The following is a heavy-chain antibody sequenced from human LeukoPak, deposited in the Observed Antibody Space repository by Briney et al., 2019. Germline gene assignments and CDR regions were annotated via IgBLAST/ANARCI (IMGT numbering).Heavy chain of an antibody. CDR1: GYTFTGYY. V-gene: IGHV1-2*02. Sequence: VASVTVSCRASGYTFTGYYMHWVRQAPGQGVEWMGWINPNSGDTNYAQKFQGRVTMTRDTSISTAYMKLTWLRSDDTAVYFCARPRNPGIAVAAPYWGQGTLVTVSS. CDR3: ARPRNPGIAVAAPY. J-gene: IGHJ4*02. CDR2: INPNSGDT. D-gene: IGHD6-19*01.